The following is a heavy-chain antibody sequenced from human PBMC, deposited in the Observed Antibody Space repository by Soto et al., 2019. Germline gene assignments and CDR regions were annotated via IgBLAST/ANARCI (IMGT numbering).Heavy chain of an antibody. V-gene: IGHV4-34*01. CDR2: INHSGST. CDR1: GGSFRGYY. D-gene: IGHD2-2*01. Sequence: PSGTLTLTCAVYGGSFRGYYWSWIRQPPGKRLEWIGEINHSGSTNYNPSLKSRVTISVDTSKNQFSLKLSSVTAADTAVYYCARGLRYCSSTSCYPSFDPWGQGTLVTVSS. J-gene: IGHJ5*02. CDR3: ARGLRYCSSTSCYPSFDP.